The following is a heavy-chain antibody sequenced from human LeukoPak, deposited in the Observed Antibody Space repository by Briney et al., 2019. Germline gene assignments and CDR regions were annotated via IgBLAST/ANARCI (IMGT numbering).Heavy chain of an antibody. J-gene: IGHJ6*03. CDR1: GYTFTGYY. D-gene: IGHD3-16*02. CDR3: ARDSKVWGSYRSPGYYYYMDV. V-gene: IGHV1-2*02. Sequence: ASVKVSCKTSGYTFTGYYLHWVRQAPGQGLEWMGWINPNSGGTNYAQKFQGRVTMTRDTSFSTAYMELSRLRSDDTAVYYCARDSKVWGSYRSPGYYYYMDVWGKGTTVTVSS. CDR2: INPNSGGT.